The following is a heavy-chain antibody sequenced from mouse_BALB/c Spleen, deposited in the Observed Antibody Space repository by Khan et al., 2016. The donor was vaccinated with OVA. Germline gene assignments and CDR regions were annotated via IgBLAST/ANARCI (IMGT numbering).Heavy chain of an antibody. J-gene: IGHJ4*01. V-gene: IGHV2-6-5*01. D-gene: IGHD1-1*02. CDR3: AKGLWSYCFALDY. Sequence: QVQLKESGPGLVAPSQSLSITCTVSGFSLSDYGVSWIRQPPGKGLEWLGVIWGGGSTYYNSALKSRLSISKDNSKSQFFLKMNSLQTDDTAIYYDAKGLWSYCFALDYWGQGTSVTVSS. CDR2: IWGGGST. CDR1: GFSLSDYG.